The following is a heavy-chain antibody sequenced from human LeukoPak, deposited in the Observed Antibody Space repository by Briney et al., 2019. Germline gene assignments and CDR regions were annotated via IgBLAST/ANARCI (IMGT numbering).Heavy chain of an antibody. CDR1: GFTLSSYT. V-gene: IGHV3-30-3*01. Sequence: PGGSLRLSCAASGFTLSSYTMHWVRQAPGKGLEWVAVISNDGSNKYYADSVKGRFTISRDNAKNSLYLQMNSLRPEDTAFYYCVKDTALIGPSAFDYWGQGTLVTVSS. D-gene: IGHD3-16*02. CDR2: ISNDGSNK. J-gene: IGHJ4*02. CDR3: VKDTALIGPSAFDY.